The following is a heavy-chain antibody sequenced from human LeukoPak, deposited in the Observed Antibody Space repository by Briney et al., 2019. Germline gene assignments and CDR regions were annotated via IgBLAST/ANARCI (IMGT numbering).Heavy chain of an antibody. CDR3: ARVVPVPAEYFRH. J-gene: IGHJ1*01. V-gene: IGHV4-31*03. CDR2: IYYSGRT. CDR1: GASLSSTSYY. Sequence: PSETLSLTCSVSGASLSSTSYYWSWARQVPGKGLEWIGYIYYSGRTYFNPSLRSRVSMSVDTSKSQFFLNLTSVTAADTAVYYCARVVPVPAEYFRHWGQGTLVTVSS.